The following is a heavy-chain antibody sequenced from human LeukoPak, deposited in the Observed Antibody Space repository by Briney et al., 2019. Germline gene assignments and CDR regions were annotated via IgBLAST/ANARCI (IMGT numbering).Heavy chain of an antibody. D-gene: IGHD5-18*01. Sequence: ASVKVSCKTSGYTFTSYGVSWVRQAPGQRLEWMGWISTYNYNTNYAQKFRGRVTLTKDTSTSTVYMELRSLRFDDTAIYYCARQVDTSMALPDYWGQGTLVIVSS. CDR3: ARQVDTSMALPDY. CDR1: GYTFTSYG. CDR2: ISTYNYNT. V-gene: IGHV1-18*01. J-gene: IGHJ4*02.